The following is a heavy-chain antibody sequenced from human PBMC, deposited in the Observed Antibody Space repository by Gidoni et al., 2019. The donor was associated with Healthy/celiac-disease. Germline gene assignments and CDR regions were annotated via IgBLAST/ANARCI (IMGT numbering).Heavy chain of an antibody. Sequence: QVQLVQSGSELKKPGASVKVSCKASGYTFTSDAMNWVRPAPGQWLEWMGWINTNTGNPTYAQGCTGRFVFSLDTSVSTAYLQISSLKAEDTAVYYCARGSGGDSVPAASVLWFGELGDLNPFDYWGQGTLVTVSS. V-gene: IGHV7-4-1*02. D-gene: IGHD3-10*01. CDR1: GYTFTSDA. J-gene: IGHJ4*02. CDR3: ARGSGGDSVPAASVLWFGELGDLNPFDY. CDR2: INTNTGNP.